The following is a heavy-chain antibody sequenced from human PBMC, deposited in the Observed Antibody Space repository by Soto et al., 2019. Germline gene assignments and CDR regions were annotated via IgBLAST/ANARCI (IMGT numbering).Heavy chain of an antibody. D-gene: IGHD2-2*01. V-gene: IGHV4-30-4*01. J-gene: IGHJ6*04. CDR3: DRARGYCSSTSCYTLYGMDV. CDR2: IYYSGST. CDR1: GGSSSSGDYY. Sequence: PSETLSRTGTASGGSSSSGDYYWSWIRQPPGKGLEWIGYIYYSGSTYYNPSLKSRVTISVDTSKNQFSLKLSSVTATDTAVYYCDRARGYCSSTSCYTLYGMDVWGKGTTLTTSS.